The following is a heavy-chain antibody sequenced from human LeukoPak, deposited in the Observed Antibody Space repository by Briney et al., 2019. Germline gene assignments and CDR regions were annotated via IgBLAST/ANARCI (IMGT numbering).Heavy chain of an antibody. Sequence: ASVKVSCKASGYTFTGYYMHWVRQAPGQGLEWMGWINPNSGGTNYAQKFQGRVTMTRDTSISTAYMELSRLRSDDTAVYYCARVHSSSWYDYYYYMDVWGKGTTVTISS. D-gene: IGHD6-13*01. CDR2: INPNSGGT. CDR1: GYTFTGYY. CDR3: ARVHSSSWYDYYYYMDV. J-gene: IGHJ6*03. V-gene: IGHV1-2*02.